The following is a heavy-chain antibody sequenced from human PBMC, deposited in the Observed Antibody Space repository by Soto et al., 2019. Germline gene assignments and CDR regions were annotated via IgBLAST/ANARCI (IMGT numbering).Heavy chain of an antibody. CDR1: GFTFSSYG. CDR2: IWYDGSNK. J-gene: IGHJ6*02. Sequence: GGSLRLSCAASGFTFSSYGMHWVRQAPGKGLEWVAVIWYDGSNKYYADSVKGRFTISRDNSKNTLYLQMNSLRAEDTAVYYCARDRRIQLYYGMDVWGQGTTVTVSS. V-gene: IGHV3-33*01. D-gene: IGHD5-18*01. CDR3: ARDRRIQLYYGMDV.